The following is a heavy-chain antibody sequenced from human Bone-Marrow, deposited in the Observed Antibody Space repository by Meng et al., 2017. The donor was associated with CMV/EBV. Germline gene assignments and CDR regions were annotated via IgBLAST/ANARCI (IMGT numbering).Heavy chain of an antibody. Sequence: ASVKVSCKASGYTFTSYGISWVRQAPGQGLEWMGWISAYNGNTNYAQKLQGRVTMTTDTSTSTAYMELRSRRSDDTAVYYCARRGSSTTQKPKYYYGMDVWGQGTTVTVSS. D-gene: IGHD2-2*01. CDR3: ARRGSSTTQKPKYYYGMDV. V-gene: IGHV1-18*01. CDR2: ISAYNGNT. CDR1: GYTFTSYG. J-gene: IGHJ6*02.